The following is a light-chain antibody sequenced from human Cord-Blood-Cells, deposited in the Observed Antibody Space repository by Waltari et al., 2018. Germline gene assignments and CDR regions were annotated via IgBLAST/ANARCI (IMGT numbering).Light chain of an antibody. J-gene: IGKJ5*01. V-gene: IGKV3-11*01. Sequence: EIVLTQSPATLSLSPGERDHLSRRASQSVSSYLAWYQQKPGQAPRLLIYDASNRATGIPARFSGSGSGTDFTLTISSLEPEDFAVYYCQQRSNWITFGQGTRLEIK. CDR3: QQRSNWIT. CDR2: DAS. CDR1: QSVSSY.